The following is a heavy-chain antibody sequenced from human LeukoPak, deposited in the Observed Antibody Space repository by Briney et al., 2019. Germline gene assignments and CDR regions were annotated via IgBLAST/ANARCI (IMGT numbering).Heavy chain of an antibody. D-gene: IGHD3-3*01. CDR3: PRTGYDFWSGSPHASYYYYYMDV. CDR2: ISYDGSNK. Sequence: GGSLRLSCAASGFTFSSYAMHRVRQAPGKGLQRLAVISYDGSNKYYAYSVKGRFTISRDNSKNTLYLQMNSLRAEDTAVFYWPRTGYDFWSGSPHASYYYYYMDVWGKGTTVTVSS. V-gene: IGHV3-30*01. J-gene: IGHJ6*03. CDR1: GFTFSSYA.